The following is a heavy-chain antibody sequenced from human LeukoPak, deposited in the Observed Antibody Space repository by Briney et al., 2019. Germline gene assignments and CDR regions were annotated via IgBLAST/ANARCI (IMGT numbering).Heavy chain of an antibody. CDR1: GGSMSGYY. V-gene: IGHV4-59*01. CDR3: ARGVEEGALFDY. Sequence: SETLSLTCTVSGGSMSGYYWSWIRQPRGKGLEWLAYIYYTGSTNYNPSLKSRVTISVDTSKNQFSLELSSVTAADTAVYYCARGVEEGALFDYWGQGTLVTVSS. D-gene: IGHD3-16*01. J-gene: IGHJ4*02. CDR2: IYYTGST.